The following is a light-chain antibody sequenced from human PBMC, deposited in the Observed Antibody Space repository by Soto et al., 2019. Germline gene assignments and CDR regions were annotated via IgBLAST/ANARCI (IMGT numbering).Light chain of an antibody. CDR1: SSDVGGYDY. Sequence: QSVLTQPASVSGSPGQSITISCTGTSSDVGGYDYVSWYQQHPGKAPKLMIYDVSNRPSGVSNRFSGSKSGNTASLTISGLQAEDEADYYCSSYTSTTRGYVFGTGTQLTVL. V-gene: IGLV2-14*01. CDR3: SSYTSTTRGYV. CDR2: DVS. J-gene: IGLJ1*01.